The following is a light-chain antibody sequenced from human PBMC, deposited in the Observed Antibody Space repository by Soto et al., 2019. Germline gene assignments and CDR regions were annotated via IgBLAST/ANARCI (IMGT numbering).Light chain of an antibody. CDR1: QSVGSH. CDR2: GAS. Sequence: EIVMTQSPATLSVSPGERATLSCRASQSVGSHLAWYQQRPGQAPRLLIYGASYRATGIPARFSGSGSGTEFTLTISSLQSEDFAVYYCQQYNNWPITFGQGTRLEIK. J-gene: IGKJ5*01. V-gene: IGKV3-15*01. CDR3: QQYNNWPIT.